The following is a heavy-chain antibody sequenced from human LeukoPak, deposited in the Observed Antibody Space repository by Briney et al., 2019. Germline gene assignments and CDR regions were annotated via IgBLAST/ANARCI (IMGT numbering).Heavy chain of an antibody. CDR1: GYSISSGYY. V-gene: IGHV4-38-2*01. Sequence: SETLSLTCAVSGYSISSGYYWGWIRQPPGKGLECIGGMFHSGSYYYSPSLKSRVTISVDTSKNQFSLKLSSVTAADTAVYYCARTGYSSGWSLDYWGQGILVTVSS. CDR3: ARTGYSSGWSLDY. CDR2: MFHSGSY. J-gene: IGHJ4*02. D-gene: IGHD6-19*01.